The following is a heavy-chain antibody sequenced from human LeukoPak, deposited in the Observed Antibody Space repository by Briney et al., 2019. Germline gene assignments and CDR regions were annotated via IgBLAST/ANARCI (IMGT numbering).Heavy chain of an antibody. V-gene: IGHV3-23*01. Sequence: GGSLRLSCAASGFTFSSYAMSWVRQAPVKGLEWVSAISGSGGSTYYADSVKGRFTTSRDNSKNTLYLQMNSLRAEDTAVYYCAKVLGGSYGSGSYFDYWGQGTLVTVSS. J-gene: IGHJ4*02. D-gene: IGHD3-10*01. CDR3: AKVLGGSYGSGSYFDY. CDR2: ISGSGGST. CDR1: GFTFSSYA.